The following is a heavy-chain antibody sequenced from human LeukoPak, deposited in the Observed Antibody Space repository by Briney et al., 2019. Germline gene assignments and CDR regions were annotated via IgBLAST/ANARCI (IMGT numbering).Heavy chain of an antibody. D-gene: IGHD3-10*01. CDR2: TYYRSKWYN. CDR1: GDSVSSNSAA. J-gene: IGHJ5*02. Sequence: SQTLSLTCAISGDSVSSNSAAWNWIRQSPSRGLEWLGRTYYRSKWYNDYAVSVKSRITINPDTSKNQFSPQLNSVTPEDTAVYYCARELLWFGELLGVWFDPWGQGTLVTVSS. V-gene: IGHV6-1*01. CDR3: ARELLWFGELLGVWFDP.